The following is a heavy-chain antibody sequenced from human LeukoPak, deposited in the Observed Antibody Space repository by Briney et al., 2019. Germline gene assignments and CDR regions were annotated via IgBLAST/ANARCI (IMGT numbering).Heavy chain of an antibody. CDR3: ARVVIAAAAFDAFDI. J-gene: IGHJ3*02. V-gene: IGHV1-3*01. CDR2: INAGNGVT. D-gene: IGHD6-13*01. Sequence: ASVKVSCKASGYSFSTYAMQWVRQAPGQGLEWMGWINAGNGVTKYSPKFQDRFTITRDTSASTAYMELSGLRSEDTAVYYCARVVIAAAAFDAFDIWGQGTMVTVSS. CDR1: GYSFSTYA.